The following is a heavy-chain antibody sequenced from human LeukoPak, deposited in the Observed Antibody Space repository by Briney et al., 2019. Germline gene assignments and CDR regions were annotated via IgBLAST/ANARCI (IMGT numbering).Heavy chain of an antibody. D-gene: IGHD3-10*01. CDR3: ARGVRRLWFGEPTGAFDI. V-gene: IGHV3-48*04. Sequence: GGSLRLSCAASGFTFSSYRMNWIRQAPGKGLEWVACISSSGSTKYYADSVKGRFTISRDNAKNSLYLQMNSLRAEDTAVYYCARGVRRLWFGEPTGAFDIWGQGTMVTVSS. CDR2: ISSSGSTK. J-gene: IGHJ3*02. CDR1: GFTFSSYR.